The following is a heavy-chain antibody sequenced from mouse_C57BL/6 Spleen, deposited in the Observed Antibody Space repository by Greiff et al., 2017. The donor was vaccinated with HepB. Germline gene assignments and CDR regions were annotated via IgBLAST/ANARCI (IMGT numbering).Heavy chain of an antibody. Sequence: EVNLVESEGGLVQPGSSMKLSCTASGFTFSDYYMAWVRQVPEKGLEWVANINYDGSSTYYLDSLKSRFIISRDNAKNILYLQMSSLKSEDTATYYCARDRDYITTVVATDWYFDVWGTGTTVTVSS. V-gene: IGHV5-16*01. CDR2: INYDGSST. D-gene: IGHD1-1*01. CDR1: GFTFSDYY. CDR3: ARDRDYITTVVATDWYFDV. J-gene: IGHJ1*03.